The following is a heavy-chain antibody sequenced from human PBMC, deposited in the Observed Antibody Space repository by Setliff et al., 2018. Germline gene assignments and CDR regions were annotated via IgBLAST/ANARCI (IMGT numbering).Heavy chain of an antibody. J-gene: IGHJ6*03. D-gene: IGHD3-3*01. V-gene: IGHV4-59*11. CDR3: ARMTGFQYIDV. Sequence: SETLSLTCTVSGSSISSHYWSWIRQPPGKGLEWIGYIYYNGSTNYNPSLKSRVTISVDTSKNQFSLKLSSVTAADTAVYYCARMTGFQYIDVWGKGTTVTVSS. CDR1: GSSISSHY. CDR2: IYYNGST.